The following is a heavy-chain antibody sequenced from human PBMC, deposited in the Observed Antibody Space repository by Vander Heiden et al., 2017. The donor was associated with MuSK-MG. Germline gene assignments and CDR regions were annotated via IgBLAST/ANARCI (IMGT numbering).Heavy chain of an antibody. CDR1: GFPFSSYA. Sequence: QVQPVESGGGVVQPGRSLRPSCAASGFPFSSYAMHWVRQAPGKGLEWVAVISYDGSNKYYADSVKGRFTISRDNSKNTLYLQMNSLRAEDTAVYYCARDPGSGYDLNDAFDIWGQGTMVTVSS. CDR2: ISYDGSNK. D-gene: IGHD5-12*01. J-gene: IGHJ3*02. CDR3: ARDPGSGYDLNDAFDI. V-gene: IGHV3-30-3*01.